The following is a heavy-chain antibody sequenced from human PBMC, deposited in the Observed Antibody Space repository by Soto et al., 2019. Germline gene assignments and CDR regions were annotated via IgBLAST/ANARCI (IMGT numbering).Heavy chain of an antibody. CDR2: ISYDGSNK. CDR1: GFTFSSYG. V-gene: IGHV3-30*18. Sequence: GESLKISCAASGFTFSSYGMHWVRQAPGKGLEWVAVISYDGSNKYYADSVKGRFTISRDNSKNTLYLQMSSLRAEDTAVYYCVKDGSSGWPYFYDMDVWGQGTTVTVS. J-gene: IGHJ6*02. D-gene: IGHD6-19*01. CDR3: VKDGSSGWPYFYDMDV.